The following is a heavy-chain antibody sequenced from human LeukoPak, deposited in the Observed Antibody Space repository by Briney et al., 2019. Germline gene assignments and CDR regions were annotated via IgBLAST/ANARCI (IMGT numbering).Heavy chain of an antibody. CDR3: ARTAEWELLPRHYYYYYYMDV. J-gene: IGHJ6*03. Sequence: GESLQISSKGSGYIFTSYWIGWGRQLPGKGLEWMGIIYPGDSDTRYSPSFQGQVTISADKSISTAYLQWSSLKASHTAMYYCARTAEWELLPRHYYYYYYMDVWGKGTTVTVSS. CDR2: IYPGDSDT. V-gene: IGHV5-51*01. D-gene: IGHD1-26*01. CDR1: GYIFTSYW.